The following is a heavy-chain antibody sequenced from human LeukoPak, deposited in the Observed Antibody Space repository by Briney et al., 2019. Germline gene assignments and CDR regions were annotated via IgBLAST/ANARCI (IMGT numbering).Heavy chain of an antibody. Sequence: ASVKVSCKASGYTFTGYYMHWVRQAPVQGLEWMGWINPNSGGTNYAQKFQGWVTMTRDTSISTAYMELSRLRSDDTAVYYCARGVPSGIAAAVDWFDPWGQGTLLTVSS. J-gene: IGHJ5*02. D-gene: IGHD6-13*01. CDR1: GYTFTGYY. CDR3: ARGVPSGIAAAVDWFDP. CDR2: INPNSGGT. V-gene: IGHV1-2*04.